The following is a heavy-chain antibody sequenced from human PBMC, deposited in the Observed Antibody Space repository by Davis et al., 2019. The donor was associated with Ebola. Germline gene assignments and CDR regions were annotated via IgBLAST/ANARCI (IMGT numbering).Heavy chain of an antibody. J-gene: IGHJ4*02. D-gene: IGHD6-13*01. CDR1: GFTFSSYA. CDR2: IKQDGSEK. V-gene: IGHV3-7*03. CDR3: AKSSRSSWYYFDY. Sequence: GESLKISCAASGFTFSSYAMSWVRQAPGKGLEWVANIKQDGSEKYYVDSVKGRFTISRDNAKNSLYLQMNSLRAEDTAVYYCAKSSRSSWYYFDYWGQGTLVTVSS.